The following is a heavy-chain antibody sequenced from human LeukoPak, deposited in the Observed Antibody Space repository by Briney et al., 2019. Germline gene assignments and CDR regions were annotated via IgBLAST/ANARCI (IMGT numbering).Heavy chain of an antibody. CDR1: GFTFSSYS. Sequence: GGSLRLSCAGSGFTFSSYSMHWVRQAPGKGLEWVSHIGGFGDLKNYADSVKGRFTISRDNSKNTLYLQMNSLRAEDTAVYYCAKDISGWYGSFAFDIWGQGTMVTVSS. J-gene: IGHJ3*02. D-gene: IGHD6-19*01. CDR2: IGGFGDLK. V-gene: IGHV3-23*01. CDR3: AKDISGWYGSFAFDI.